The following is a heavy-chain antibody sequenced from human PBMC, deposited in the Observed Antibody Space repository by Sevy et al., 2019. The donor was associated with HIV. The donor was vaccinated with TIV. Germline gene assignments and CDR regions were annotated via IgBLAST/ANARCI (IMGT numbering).Heavy chain of an antibody. D-gene: IGHD6-19*01. CDR3: ARGGGNGWYYFDY. CDR2: MIPILGTV. V-gene: IGHV1-69*13. CDR1: GGTFCSYG. Sequence: ASVKVSCKASGGTFCSYGISWVRQAPGQGLEWMGGMIPILGTVNYAQKFQGRVTITADESTKTVYMELSSLRSEDTAVYYCARGGGNGWYYFDYWGQETLVTVSS. J-gene: IGHJ4*02.